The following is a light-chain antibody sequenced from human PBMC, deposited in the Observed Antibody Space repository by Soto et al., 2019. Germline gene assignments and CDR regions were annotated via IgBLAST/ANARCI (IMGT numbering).Light chain of an antibody. V-gene: IGLV2-23*01. CDR2: EGS. CDR1: SSDVGSYNL. Sequence: SVLTQPASVSGSPGQSITISCTGTSSDVGSYNLVSWYQQHPGKAPKLMIYEGSKRPSGVSNRISGSKSGNTASLTISGLQAEDEADYYCCSYAGSSTYVFGTGTKVTVL. J-gene: IGLJ1*01. CDR3: CSYAGSSTYV.